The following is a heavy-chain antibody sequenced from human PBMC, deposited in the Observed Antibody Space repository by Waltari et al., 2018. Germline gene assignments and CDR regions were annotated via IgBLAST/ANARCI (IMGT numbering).Heavy chain of an antibody. J-gene: IGHJ4*02. CDR1: GFTFSSYG. Sequence: QVQLVESGGGVVQPGRSLRLSCAASGFTFSSYGMHWVRKAPGKGLEWVAVISYDGSNKYYADSVKGRFTISRDNSKNTLYLQMNSLRAEDTAVYYCAKEGRVYYYGSGAIDYWGQGTLVTVSS. V-gene: IGHV3-30*18. CDR3: AKEGRVYYYGSGAIDY. CDR2: ISYDGSNK. D-gene: IGHD3-10*01.